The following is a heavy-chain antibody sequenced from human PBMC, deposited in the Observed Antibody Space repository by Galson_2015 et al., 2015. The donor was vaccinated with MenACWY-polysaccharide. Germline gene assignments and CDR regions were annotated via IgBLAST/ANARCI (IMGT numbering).Heavy chain of an antibody. J-gene: IGHJ3*02. CDR1: GSIFSGLH. V-gene: IGHV3-48*03. CDR3: VSGRDWAFQI. Sequence: SLRLSCAGSGSIFSGLHLNWIRQVPGRGLQWISYIGSGGNIWNAESVKGRFTISRDNAKNSLYLQMNSLRDEDTAVYYCVSGRDWAFQIWGQGTMVTVSS. D-gene: IGHD2-21*01. CDR2: IGSGGNI.